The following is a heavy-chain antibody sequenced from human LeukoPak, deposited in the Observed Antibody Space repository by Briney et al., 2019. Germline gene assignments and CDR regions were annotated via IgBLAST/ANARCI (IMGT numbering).Heavy chain of an antibody. D-gene: IGHD4-17*01. V-gene: IGHV3-11*01. CDR1: GFTFSDYY. Sequence: GGSLRLSCAASGFTFSDYYMSWIRQAPGKGLEWVSYISSSGSTIYYADPVKGRFTISRDNAKNSLYLQMNSLRAEDMALYYCAKDMDGDYLGHAFDIWGQGTMVTVSS. CDR3: AKDMDGDYLGHAFDI. J-gene: IGHJ3*02. CDR2: ISSSGSTI.